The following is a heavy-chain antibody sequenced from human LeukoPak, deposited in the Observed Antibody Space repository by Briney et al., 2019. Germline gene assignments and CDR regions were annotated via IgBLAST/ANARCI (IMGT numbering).Heavy chain of an antibody. CDR3: ARGSSNVAARNNWFDP. J-gene: IGHJ5*02. D-gene: IGHD6-6*01. CDR1: GFTFSDYY. CDR2: ISSSGSTI. Sequence: GGSLRLSCAASGFTFSDYYMSWIRQVPGKGLEWVSYISSSGSTIYYADSVKGRFTISRDNAKNSLYLQMNSLRAEDTAVYYCARGSSNVAARNNWFDPRGQGTLVTVSS. V-gene: IGHV3-11*04.